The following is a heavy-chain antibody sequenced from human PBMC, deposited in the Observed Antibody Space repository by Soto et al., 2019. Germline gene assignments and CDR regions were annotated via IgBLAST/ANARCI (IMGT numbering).Heavy chain of an antibody. J-gene: IGHJ4*02. Sequence: QVQLVQSGAEEMKPGASVKVSCKASGYTLTRYSIHWVRQAPGQRLEWMGRINAGNGNTKFSQKFQGRVTITRDTPASTAYMELRGLRSEDTAVYYCAILGTYYFDNSDNYFNFWGQGTLVTVSS. CDR1: GYTLTRYS. V-gene: IGHV1-3*05. CDR3: AILGTYYFDNSDNYFNF. CDR2: INAGNGNT. D-gene: IGHD3-22*01.